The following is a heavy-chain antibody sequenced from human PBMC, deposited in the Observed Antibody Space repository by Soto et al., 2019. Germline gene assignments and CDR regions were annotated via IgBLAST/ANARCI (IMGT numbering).Heavy chain of an antibody. V-gene: IGHV4-34*01. CDR3: ASRVAFSLDY. J-gene: IGHJ4*02. D-gene: IGHD5-12*01. Sequence: RRIRQHPGKGLEWIGEINHSGSTNYNPSLKSRVTISVDTSKNQFSLNLSSVTAADTAVYYCASRVAFSLDYWGQGTLVTVSS. CDR2: INHSGST.